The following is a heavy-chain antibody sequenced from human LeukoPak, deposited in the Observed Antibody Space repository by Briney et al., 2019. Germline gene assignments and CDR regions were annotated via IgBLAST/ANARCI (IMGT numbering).Heavy chain of an antibody. CDR3: ARDHCSNNSCYHWFDP. Sequence: SETLSLTCTVSGGSISSGDYYWSWIRQPPGKGLEWIGYIYYTGSTYRNPSLKSRVTISVDTSKNQFSLKLSSVTAADTAVYYCARDHCSNNSCYHWFDPWGQGTLVTVSS. J-gene: IGHJ5*02. CDR1: GGSISSGDYY. CDR2: IYYTGST. D-gene: IGHD2-2*01. V-gene: IGHV4-30-4*08.